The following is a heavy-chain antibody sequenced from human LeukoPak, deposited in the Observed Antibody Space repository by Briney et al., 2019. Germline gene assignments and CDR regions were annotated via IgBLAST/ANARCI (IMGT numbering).Heavy chain of an antibody. CDR1: GGSIGSHY. Sequence: SETLSLTCTVSGGSIGSHYWSWIRQPPGKGLEWIGDIYYSGSTNYNPSLKSRVTISVDTSKNQFSLKLSSVTAADTAVYYCARVNWGNDAFDIWGQGTMVTVSS. V-gene: IGHV4-59*11. D-gene: IGHD7-27*01. CDR3: ARVNWGNDAFDI. CDR2: IYYSGST. J-gene: IGHJ3*02.